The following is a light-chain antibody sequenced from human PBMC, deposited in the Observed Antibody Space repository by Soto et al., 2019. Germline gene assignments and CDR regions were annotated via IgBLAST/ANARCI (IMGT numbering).Light chain of an antibody. CDR3: EQYNRYSVT. CDR1: QSISSW. J-gene: IGKJ4*01. Sequence: DIQMPQSPSTLSASVGDRVTITCRASQSISSWLAWDQQKPGKAPKLLIYDASSFESGVPSRFSGSGSGTEFTLSINHPKPDDFAAYDCEQYNRYSVTCGGGTKVESK. V-gene: IGKV1-5*01. CDR2: DAS.